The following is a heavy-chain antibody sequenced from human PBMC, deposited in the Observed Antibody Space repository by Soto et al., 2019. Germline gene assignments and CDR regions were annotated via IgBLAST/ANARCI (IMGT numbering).Heavy chain of an antibody. V-gene: IGHV4-31*02. CDR3: AREGDNWNVDY. J-gene: IGHJ4*02. CDR1: GGTSSSGGYC. CDR2: IYYSGST. D-gene: IGHD1-20*01. Sequence: SQTQRLTSSVSGGTSSSGGYCWSWIRQHPRKGLEWIGYIYYSGSTYYNPSLKSRVTISVDTSKDQFSLKLSSVTAADSAVYYCAREGDNWNVDYWGQRTLVTVSS.